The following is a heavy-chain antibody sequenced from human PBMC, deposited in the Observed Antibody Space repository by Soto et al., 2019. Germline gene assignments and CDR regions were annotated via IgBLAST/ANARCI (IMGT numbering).Heavy chain of an antibody. J-gene: IGHJ5*02. D-gene: IGHD3-10*01. CDR2: IATYNNNK. CDR1: GDTFANFG. Sequence: HLVQSGPEVKRPGASITVSCKTSGDTFANFGLSWVRQAPGQGLEWMGWIATYNNNKNYAQKFQGRLTLTTDTSTSTAYMELESLGYDDTAVYYCARVVRGVVNCFDPWGQGTLVTVSS. V-gene: IGHV1-18*01. CDR3: ARVVRGVVNCFDP.